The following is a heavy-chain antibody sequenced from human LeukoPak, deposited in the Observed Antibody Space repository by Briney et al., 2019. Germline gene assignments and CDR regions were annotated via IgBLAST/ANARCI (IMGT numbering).Heavy chain of an antibody. D-gene: IGHD3-22*01. CDR1: GFTFSNFW. Sequence: GGSLRLSCAASGFTFSNFWMGWVRQAPGKGLEWVANIKQDGSEKYYVDSVKGRFTISRDNAKNSLYLQMSSLRGDDTALYYCASEDNTGSSAYWGQGTLVTVSS. V-gene: IGHV3-7*01. CDR2: IKQDGSEK. J-gene: IGHJ4*02. CDR3: ASEDNTGSSAY.